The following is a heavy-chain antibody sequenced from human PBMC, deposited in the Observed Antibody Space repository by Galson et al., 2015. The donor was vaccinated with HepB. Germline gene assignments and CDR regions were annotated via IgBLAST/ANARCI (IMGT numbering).Heavy chain of an antibody. Sequence: SVKVTCKVSGYTLTELSMHWVRQAPGKGLEWMGGFDPEDGETIYAQKFQGRVTMTEDTSTDTAYMELSSLRSEDTAVYYCATVAIVATYERSYWYFDLWGRGTLVTVSS. CDR3: ATVAIVATYERSYWYFDL. D-gene: IGHD5-12*01. V-gene: IGHV1-24*01. J-gene: IGHJ2*01. CDR1: GYTLTELS. CDR2: FDPEDGET.